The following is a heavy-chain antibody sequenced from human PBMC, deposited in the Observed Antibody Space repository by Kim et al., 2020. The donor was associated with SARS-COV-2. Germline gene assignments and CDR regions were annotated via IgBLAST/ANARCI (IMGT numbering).Heavy chain of an antibody. CDR2: INPNSGGT. Sequence: ASVKVSCKASGYTFTGYYMHWVRQAPGQGLEWMGRINPNSGGTNYAQKFQGRVTMTRDTSISTAYMELSRLRSDDTAVYYCARLPSYSYGYGTWGEDDYWGQGTLVTVSS. CDR1: GYTFTGYY. CDR3: ARLPSYSYGYGTWGEDDY. J-gene: IGHJ4*02. V-gene: IGHV1-2*06. D-gene: IGHD5-18*01.